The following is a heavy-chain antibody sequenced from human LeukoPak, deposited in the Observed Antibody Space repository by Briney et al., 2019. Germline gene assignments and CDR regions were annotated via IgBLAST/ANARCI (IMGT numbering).Heavy chain of an antibody. J-gene: IGHJ5*02. D-gene: IGHD3-9*01. CDR3: ARGSALRYFDWIRNNWFDP. CDR1: GGTFSSYA. CDR2: IIPIFGTA. V-gene: IGHV1-69*05. Sequence: SVKVSCKASGGTFSSYAISWVRQAPGQGLEWIGGIIPIFGTANYAQKFQGRVTITTDESTSTAYMELSSLRSEDTAVYYCARGSALRYFDWIRNNWFDPWGQGTLVTVSS.